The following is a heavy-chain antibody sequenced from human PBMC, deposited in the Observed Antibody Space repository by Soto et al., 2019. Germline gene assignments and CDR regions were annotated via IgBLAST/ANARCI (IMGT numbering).Heavy chain of an antibody. V-gene: IGHV3-74*01. Sequence: PGGSLRLSCAASGFTFSNYCMHWVRQVPGEGLVWVSRMSGDGKTISYADSVQGRFTISRDNAKNTLYLQMNSLRVEDTAVYYCARAYVPGIAGFDPWGQGTLVTVSS. CDR1: GFTFSNYC. CDR2: MSGDGKTI. D-gene: IGHD1-1*01. CDR3: ARAYVPGIAGFDP. J-gene: IGHJ5*02.